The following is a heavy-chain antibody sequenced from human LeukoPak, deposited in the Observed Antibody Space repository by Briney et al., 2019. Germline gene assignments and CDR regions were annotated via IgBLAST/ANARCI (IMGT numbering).Heavy chain of an antibody. J-gene: IGHJ3*02. CDR2: IKSKTDGGTT. Sequence: GGSLRLSCVASGLTSSNYWMYWVRRAPGRGLEWVGRIKSKTDGGTTDYAAPVKGRFTISRDDSKNTLYLQMNSLKTEDTAVYYCTTDGPYGDRDAFDIWGQGTMVTVSS. D-gene: IGHD4-17*01. CDR3: TTDGPYGDRDAFDI. V-gene: IGHV3-15*07. CDR1: GLTSSNYW.